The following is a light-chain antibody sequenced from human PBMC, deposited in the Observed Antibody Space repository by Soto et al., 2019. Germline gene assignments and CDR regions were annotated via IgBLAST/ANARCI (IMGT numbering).Light chain of an antibody. V-gene: IGKV3-20*01. J-gene: IGKJ4*01. CDR3: QQYGSSPLT. CDR1: QSVSNNY. Sequence: ETLLTQSPATLSVSPGDRATLSCRASQSVSNNYLAWYQQKPGQAPRLLIYGASSRATGIPDRFSGSGSGTDFTLTISRLEPEDFAVYYCQQYGSSPLTFGGGTKVDIK. CDR2: GAS.